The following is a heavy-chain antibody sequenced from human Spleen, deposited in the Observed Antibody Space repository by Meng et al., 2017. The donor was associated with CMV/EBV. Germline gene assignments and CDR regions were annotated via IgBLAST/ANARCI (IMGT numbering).Heavy chain of an antibody. J-gene: IGHJ6*02. CDR1: GYTFTSYD. V-gene: IGHV1-8*01. Sequence: ASVKVSCKASGYTFTSYDITWVRQATGQGLEWMGWMNPNSGNTGYAQKFQGRVTMTRNTSISTAYMELSSLRSEDTAVYYCARYDFWSGPYYYYGMDVWGQGTTVTVSS. CDR3: ARYDFWSGPYYYYGMDV. CDR2: MNPNSGNT. D-gene: IGHD3-3*01.